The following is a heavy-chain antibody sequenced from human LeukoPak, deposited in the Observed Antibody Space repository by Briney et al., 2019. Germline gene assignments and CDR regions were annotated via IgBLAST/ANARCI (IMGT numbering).Heavy chain of an antibody. CDR1: GFTFSSYA. Sequence: PGGSLRLSCAASGFTFSSYAMSWVRQAPGKGLEWVSAISGSGGSTYYADSVKGRFTISRDNSKNTLYLQMNSLRAEDTAVYYCARDSHSYGLGPLDYWGQGTLVTVSS. CDR3: ARDSHSYGLGPLDY. D-gene: IGHD5-18*01. V-gene: IGHV3-23*01. CDR2: ISGSGGST. J-gene: IGHJ4*02.